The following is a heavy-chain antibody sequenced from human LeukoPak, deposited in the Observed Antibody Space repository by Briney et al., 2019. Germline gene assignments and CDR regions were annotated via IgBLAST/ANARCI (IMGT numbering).Heavy chain of an antibody. J-gene: IGHJ6*01. CDR2: ISGSGDNT. CDR1: GFTFSGFA. D-gene: IGHD2-21*02. CDR3: AKMKGHPLPKDCMDV. Sequence: QPGGSLRLSCAASGFTFSGFAMSWVRRTPGKGLEWVSGISGSGDNTLYADSVKGRFTISRDNSKNTLYLEMNSLRAEDTAIYYCAKMKGHPLPKDCMDVWGQGTTVTVSS. V-gene: IGHV3-23*01.